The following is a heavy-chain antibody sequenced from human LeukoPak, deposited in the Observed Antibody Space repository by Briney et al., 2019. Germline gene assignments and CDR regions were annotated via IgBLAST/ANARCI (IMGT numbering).Heavy chain of an antibody. V-gene: IGHV1-69*13. Sequence: SVKVSCTASGGTFSSYAISWVRQAPGQGLEWMGGIIPIFGTANYAQKFQGRVTITADESTSTAYMELSSLRSEDTAVYYCARRRNYYDSSGYYYPHNWFDPWGQGTLVTVSS. CDR1: GGTFSSYA. CDR3: ARRRNYYDSSGYYYPHNWFDP. D-gene: IGHD3-22*01. CDR2: IIPIFGTA. J-gene: IGHJ5*02.